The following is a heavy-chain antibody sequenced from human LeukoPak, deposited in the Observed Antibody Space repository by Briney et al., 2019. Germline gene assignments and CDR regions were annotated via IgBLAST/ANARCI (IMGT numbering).Heavy chain of an antibody. CDR2: ISSSSSTI. CDR3: AATEILLWFGESTFDY. V-gene: IGHV3-48*01. D-gene: IGHD3-10*01. CDR1: GFTFSSYS. J-gene: IGHJ4*02. Sequence: GGSLRLSCAASGFTFSSYSMNWVRQAPGQGLEWVSYISSSSSTIYYADSVKGRFAISRDNAKNSLYLQMNSLRAEDTAVYYCAATEILLWFGESTFDYWGQGTLVTVSS.